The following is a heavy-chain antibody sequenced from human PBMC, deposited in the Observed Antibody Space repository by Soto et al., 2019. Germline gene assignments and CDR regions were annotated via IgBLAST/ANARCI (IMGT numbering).Heavy chain of an antibody. J-gene: IGHJ5*02. CDR2: IIPILGIA. V-gene: IGHV1-69*02. Sequence: SVKVSCKASGGAFSSYTISWVRQAPGQGLEWMGRIIPILGIANYAQKFQGRVTITADKSTSTAYMELSSLRSEDTAVYYCARNPYYDILTGYYPIWFDPWGQGTLVTVSS. CDR3: ARNPYYDILTGYYPIWFDP. CDR1: GGAFSSYT. D-gene: IGHD3-9*01.